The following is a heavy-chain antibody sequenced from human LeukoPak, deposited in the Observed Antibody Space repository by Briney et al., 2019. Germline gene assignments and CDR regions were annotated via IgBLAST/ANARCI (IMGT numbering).Heavy chain of an antibody. CDR2: IKSKTDGGTT. V-gene: IGHV3-15*01. D-gene: IGHD1-26*01. Sequence: GGSLRLSCAASGFTFGNAWMTWVRQAPGKGLEWVGRIKSKTDGGTTDYAAPVKGRLTISRDDSKNTLYLQMSSLKTEDTAVYYCTTPPGNYYAWAYFQHWGQGTLVTVSS. J-gene: IGHJ1*01. CDR3: TTPPGNYYAWAYFQH. CDR1: GFTFGNAW.